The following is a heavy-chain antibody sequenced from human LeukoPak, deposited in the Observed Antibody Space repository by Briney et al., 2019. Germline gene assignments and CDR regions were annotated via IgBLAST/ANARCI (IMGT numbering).Heavy chain of an antibody. Sequence: SETLSLTCAVYGGSFSGYYWSWIRQPPGKGLEWIGEINHSGSTNYNPSLKSRVTISVDTSKNQFSLKLSSVTAADTAVYYCARSLPFAYYYDSSGYYFDYWGQGTLVTVSS. CDR3: ARSLPFAYYYDSSGYYFDY. V-gene: IGHV4-34*01. D-gene: IGHD3-22*01. J-gene: IGHJ4*02. CDR2: INHSGST. CDR1: GGSFSGYY.